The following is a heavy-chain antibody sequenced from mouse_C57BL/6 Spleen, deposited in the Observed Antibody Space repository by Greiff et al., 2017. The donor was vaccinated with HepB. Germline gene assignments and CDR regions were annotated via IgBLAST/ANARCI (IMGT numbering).Heavy chain of an antibody. V-gene: IGHV1-80*01. CDR3: ARGGGFDYYGSSYWYFDV. CDR1: GYAFSSYW. CDR2: IYPGDGDT. D-gene: IGHD1-1*01. J-gene: IGHJ1*03. Sequence: ESGAELVKPGASVKISCKASGYAFSSYWMNWVKQRPGKGLEWIGQIYPGDGDTNYNGKFKGKATLTADKSSSTAYMQLSSLTSEDSAVYFCARGGGFDYYGSSYWYFDVWGTGTTVTVSS.